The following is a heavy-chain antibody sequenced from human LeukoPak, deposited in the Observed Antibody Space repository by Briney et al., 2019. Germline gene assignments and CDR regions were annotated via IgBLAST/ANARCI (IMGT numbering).Heavy chain of an antibody. V-gene: IGHV4-4*09. J-gene: IGHJ4*02. D-gene: IGHD4-17*01. Sequence: SETLSLICTVSGGSMSGYYWTWIRQPPGKGLEWIAYIDSSGSITYNPSLKSRVTMSIDTSKNHFSLSLTSATAADTAFYYCARRRGGYGEGEFNYWGQGTLVTVSS. CDR2: IDSSGSI. CDR3: ARRRGGYGEGEFNY. CDR1: GGSMSGYY.